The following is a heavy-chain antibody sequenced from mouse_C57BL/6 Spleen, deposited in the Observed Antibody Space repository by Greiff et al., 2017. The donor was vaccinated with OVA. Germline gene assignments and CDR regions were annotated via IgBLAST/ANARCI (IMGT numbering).Heavy chain of an antibody. J-gene: IGHJ3*01. CDR3: ARGGFYGSSSAWFAY. CDR2: INPSTSGT. V-gene: IGHV1-42*01. Sequence: VQLQQSGPELVKPGASVKISCKASGYSFTGYYMNWVKQSPEKSLEWIGEINPSTSGTTYNQKFKAKATLTVDKSSSTAYMQLKSLTSEDSAVYYCARGGFYGSSSAWFAYWGQGTLVTVSA. D-gene: IGHD1-1*01. CDR1: GYSFTGYY.